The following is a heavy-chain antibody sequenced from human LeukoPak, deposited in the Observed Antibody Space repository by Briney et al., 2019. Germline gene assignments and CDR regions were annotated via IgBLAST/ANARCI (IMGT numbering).Heavy chain of an antibody. V-gene: IGHV1-18*01. D-gene: IGHD3-22*01. CDR3: ARGRAQEESGYYDY. J-gene: IGHJ4*02. CDR1: GYTFTSYG. Sequence: ASVKVSCKASGYTFTSYGISWVRQAPGQGLEWMGWISAYNGNTNYAQKLQGRVTMTTDTSTSTAYMELRSLRADDTAVYYCARGRAQEESGYYDYWGQGTLVTVSS. CDR2: ISAYNGNT.